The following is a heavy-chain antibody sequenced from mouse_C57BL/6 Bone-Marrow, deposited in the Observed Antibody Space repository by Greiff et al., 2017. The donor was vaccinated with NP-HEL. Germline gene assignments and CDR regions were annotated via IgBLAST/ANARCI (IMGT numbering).Heavy chain of an antibody. D-gene: IGHD1-1*01. CDR2: IYPYNGVS. CDR3: ARSLVFITTVVRYFDV. V-gene: IGHV1-31*01. Sequence: VQLQQSGPELVKPGASVKISCKASGYSFTGYYMHWVKQSHGHILDWIGYIYPYNGVSSYNQKFKGKATLTVDKSSSTAYMELRSLTSEDSAVYYCARSLVFITTVVRYFDVWGTGTTVTVSS. J-gene: IGHJ1*03. CDR1: GYSFTGYY.